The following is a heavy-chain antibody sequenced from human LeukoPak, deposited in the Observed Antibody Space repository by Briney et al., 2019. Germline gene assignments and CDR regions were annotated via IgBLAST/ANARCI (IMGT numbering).Heavy chain of an antibody. Sequence: PSQTLSLTCTVPGGSISSGDYYWSWIRQPPGKGLEWIGYIYYSGSTYYNPSLKSRVTISVDTSKNQFSPKLSSVTAADTAVYYCARESIVVPAAIDYWGQGTLVTVSS. J-gene: IGHJ4*02. CDR2: IYYSGST. CDR3: ARESIVVPAAIDY. V-gene: IGHV4-30-4*08. D-gene: IGHD2-2*01. CDR1: GGSISSGDYY.